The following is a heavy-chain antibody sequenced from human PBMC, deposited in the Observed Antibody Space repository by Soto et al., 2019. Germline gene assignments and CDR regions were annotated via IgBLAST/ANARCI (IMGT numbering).Heavy chain of an antibody. D-gene: IGHD6-13*01. CDR2: IIPLFGTT. J-gene: IGHJ5*02. V-gene: IGHV1-69*01. CDR3: ARGATHGSSWYFGFDP. CDR1: GGTFSTYP. Sequence: QVQLVQSGAEVRRPGSSVKVSCKASGGTFSTYPINWVRQAPGQGLEWMGGIIPLFGTTNYAQKFKGRVTITADESTSTAYMELSSLRAEDAAVYYCARGATHGSSWYFGFDPWGQGTLVTVSS.